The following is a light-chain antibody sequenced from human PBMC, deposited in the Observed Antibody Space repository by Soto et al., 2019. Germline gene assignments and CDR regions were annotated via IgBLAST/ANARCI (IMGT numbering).Light chain of an antibody. Sequence: QTVVTQEPSFSVSPGGTVTLTCGLTSGSVSTTYYTSWYQQTPGQAPRTLIYSTNIRSSGVPDRFSGSILGNKAALTITGAQADDESDYHCMLYMGGGLVVFGGGTKVTVL. CDR1: SGSVSTTYY. V-gene: IGLV8-61*01. J-gene: IGLJ2*01. CDR3: MLYMGGGLVV. CDR2: STN.